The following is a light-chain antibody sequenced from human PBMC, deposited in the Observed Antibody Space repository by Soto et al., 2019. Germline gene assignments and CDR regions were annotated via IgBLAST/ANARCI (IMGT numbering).Light chain of an antibody. CDR1: SGSIANNY. CDR2: ENN. CDR3: QSYDSSFVV. J-gene: IGLJ2*01. V-gene: IGLV6-57*04. Sequence: NFMLTQPHSVSESPGKTVTISCTRSSGSIANNYMQWYQQRPGSAPTTVIFENNQRPSGVPDRFSGSTDGSSNSASLTISGLQTEDEADYYYQSYDSSFVVFGGGTKLTVL.